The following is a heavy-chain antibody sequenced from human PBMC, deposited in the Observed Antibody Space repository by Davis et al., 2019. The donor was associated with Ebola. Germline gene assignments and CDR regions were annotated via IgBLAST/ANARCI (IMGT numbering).Heavy chain of an antibody. CDR3: ARDPYGGASRPYSYYYMDV. CDR1: GFTVSSNY. J-gene: IGHJ6*03. V-gene: IGHV3-53*01. D-gene: IGHD4-17*01. Sequence: LSLTCAASGFTVSSNYMSWVRQAPGKGLEWVSVIYSGGSTYYADSVKGRFTISRDNSKNTLYLQMNSLRAEDTAVYFCARDPYGGASRPYSYYYMDVWGKGTTVTVSS. CDR2: IYSGGST.